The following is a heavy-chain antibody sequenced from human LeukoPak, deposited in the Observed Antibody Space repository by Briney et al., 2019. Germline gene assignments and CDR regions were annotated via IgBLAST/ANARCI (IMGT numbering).Heavy chain of an antibody. Sequence: ASVRVSCKVSGYTLTELSMHWVRQAPGKGLEWMGGFDAEDGETIYAQKFQGRVTMTEDTSTDTAYMELSSLRSEDTAVYYCAAAALMATISFDYWGQGTLVTVSS. V-gene: IGHV1-24*01. CDR3: AAAALMATISFDY. J-gene: IGHJ4*02. CDR2: FDAEDGET. D-gene: IGHD5-24*01. CDR1: GYTLTELS.